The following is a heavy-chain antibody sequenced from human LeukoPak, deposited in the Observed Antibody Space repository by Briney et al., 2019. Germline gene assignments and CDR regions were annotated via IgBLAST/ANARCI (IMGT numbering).Heavy chain of an antibody. Sequence: SETLSLTCTVSGGSISSGDYYWSWIRQPPGKGLEWIGYIYYSGSTYYNPSLKSRVTISVDTSKNQFSLKLSSVTAADTAVYYCASGSYGSGSYYVPFDYWGQGTLVTVSS. J-gene: IGHJ4*02. CDR1: GGSISSGDYY. D-gene: IGHD3-10*01. CDR3: ASGSYGSGSYYVPFDY. V-gene: IGHV4-30-4*01. CDR2: IYYSGST.